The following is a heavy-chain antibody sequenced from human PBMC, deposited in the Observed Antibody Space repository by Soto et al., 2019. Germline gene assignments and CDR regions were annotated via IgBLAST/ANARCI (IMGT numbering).Heavy chain of an antibody. J-gene: IGHJ4*02. CDR2: IYHSGST. CDR3: ARSGTTGTTRYFDY. CDR1: GGSISSGGYS. D-gene: IGHD1-1*01. V-gene: IGHV4-30-2*01. Sequence: QLQLQESGSGLVKPSQTLSLTCAVSGGSISSGGYSWSWIRQPPGKGLEWIGYIYHSGSTYYNPSLKSRVTIAVDRSKNQFSLKLSSVTAADTAVYYCARSGTTGTTRYFDYWGQGTLVTVSS.